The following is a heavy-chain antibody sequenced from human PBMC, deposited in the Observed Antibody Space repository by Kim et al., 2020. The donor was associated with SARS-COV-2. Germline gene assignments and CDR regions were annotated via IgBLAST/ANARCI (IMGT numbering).Heavy chain of an antibody. Sequence: SQTLSLTCAISGDSVSSNSAAWNWIRQSPSRGLEWLVRTYYRSKWYNDYAVSVKSRITINPDTSKNQFSLQLNSVTPEDTAVYYCASSRGAEQTDFSGSLWWFDPWGQGTLVTVSS. CDR1: GDSVSSNSAA. V-gene: IGHV6-1*01. D-gene: IGHD3-22*01. CDR2: TYYRSKWYN. J-gene: IGHJ5*02. CDR3: ASSRGAEQTDFSGSLWWFDP.